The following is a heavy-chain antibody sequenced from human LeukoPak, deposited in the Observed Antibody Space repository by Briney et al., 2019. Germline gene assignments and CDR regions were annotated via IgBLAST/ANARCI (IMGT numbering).Heavy chain of an antibody. V-gene: IGHV1-18*04. Sequence: ASVKVSCKASGYTFTGYYMHWVRQAPGQGLEWMGWISAYNGNTNYAQKLQGRVTMTTDTSTSTAYMELRSLRSDDTAVYYCARDKPGAAAELIDYWGQGTLVTVSS. CDR2: ISAYNGNT. CDR3: ARDKPGAAAELIDY. D-gene: IGHD6-13*01. CDR1: GYTFTGYY. J-gene: IGHJ4*02.